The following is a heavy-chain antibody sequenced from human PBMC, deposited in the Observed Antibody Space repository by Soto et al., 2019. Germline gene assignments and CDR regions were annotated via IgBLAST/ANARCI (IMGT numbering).Heavy chain of an antibody. D-gene: IGHD3-10*01. CDR3: ARPYGSGSYAFDI. CDR1: GGTFSSYT. J-gene: IGHJ3*02. Sequence: QVQLVQSGAEVKKPGSSVKVSCKASGGTFSSYTISWVRQAPGQGLEWMGRIIPILGIANYAQKFQGRVTITADKSTSTADMGLSSLRSEDTAVYYCARPYGSGSYAFDIWGQGTMVTVSS. CDR2: IIPILGIA. V-gene: IGHV1-69*02.